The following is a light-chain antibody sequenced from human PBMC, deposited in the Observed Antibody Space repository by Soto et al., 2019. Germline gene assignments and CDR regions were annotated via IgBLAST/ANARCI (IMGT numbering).Light chain of an antibody. CDR2: GAS. Sequence: EIVLTQSPGTLSLSPGERATLSCRASQSVSSSYLAWYQQKPGQAPRLLLYGASSRATGIPDRFSGSGSGTDFTLTISRLEAEDFGVYYCQQYGSSPPRTFGQGTKLEIK. J-gene: IGKJ2*01. CDR1: QSVSSSY. V-gene: IGKV3-20*01. CDR3: QQYGSSPPRT.